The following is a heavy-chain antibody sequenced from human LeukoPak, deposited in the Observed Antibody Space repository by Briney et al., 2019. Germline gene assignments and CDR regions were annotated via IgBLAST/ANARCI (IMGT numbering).Heavy chain of an antibody. V-gene: IGHV3-23*01. Sequence: GGSLRLSCAASGFTFSSYAMSWVRQAPGKGLEWVSAISGSGGSTYYADSVKGRFTISRDNSKNTLYLQMNSLRAEDTAVYYCAKEGRIVVVPAAIPTLDYWGQGTLVTVPS. CDR2: ISGSGGST. D-gene: IGHD2-2*01. J-gene: IGHJ4*02. CDR3: AKEGRIVVVPAAIPTLDY. CDR1: GFTFSSYA.